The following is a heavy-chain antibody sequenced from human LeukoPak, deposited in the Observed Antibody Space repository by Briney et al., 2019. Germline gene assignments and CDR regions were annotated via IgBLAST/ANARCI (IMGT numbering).Heavy chain of an antibody. V-gene: IGHV3-23*01. CDR1: GFTFSSYA. CDR3: AKDVYCSSTSCYRPPRSACYYGMDV. Sequence: GASLRLSCAASGFTFSSYAMSWVRQAPGKGLEWVSAISGSGGSTYYADSVKGRFTISRDNSKNTPYLQMNSLRAEDTAVYYCAKDVYCSSTSCYRPPRSACYYGMDVWGQGTTVTVSS. D-gene: IGHD2-2*02. CDR2: ISGSGGST. J-gene: IGHJ6*02.